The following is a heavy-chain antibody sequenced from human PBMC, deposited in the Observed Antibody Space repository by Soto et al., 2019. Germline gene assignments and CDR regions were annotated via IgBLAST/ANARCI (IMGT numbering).Heavy chain of an antibody. Sequence: PSGTLSLTCTVSGGSVSIGSHYGSWVRQPPGKGLEWIGYIYYSGRTNYNPSCKRRVNLSIDTSKNQFSLRLMSVTAADTAVYYCARGQWLVAGYYYGMDVWGQGTTVTVSS. CDR1: GGSVSIGSHY. V-gene: IGHV4-61*01. CDR2: IYYSGRT. J-gene: IGHJ6*02. CDR3: ARGQWLVAGYYYGMDV. D-gene: IGHD6-19*01.